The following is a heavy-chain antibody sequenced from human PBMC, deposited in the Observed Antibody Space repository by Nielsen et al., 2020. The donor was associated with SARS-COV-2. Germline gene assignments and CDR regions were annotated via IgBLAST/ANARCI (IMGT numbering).Heavy chain of an antibody. D-gene: IGHD1-14*01. J-gene: IGHJ4*02. CDR2: INHSGST. CDR3: ARGAPPHRTFDY. Sequence: GSLRLSCAVYGGSFSGYYWSWIRQPPGKGLEWIGEINHSGSTNYNPSLKSRVTISVDTSKNQFSLKLSSVTAADTAVYYCARGAPPHRTFDYWGQGTLVTVSS. V-gene: IGHV4-34*01. CDR1: GGSFSGYY.